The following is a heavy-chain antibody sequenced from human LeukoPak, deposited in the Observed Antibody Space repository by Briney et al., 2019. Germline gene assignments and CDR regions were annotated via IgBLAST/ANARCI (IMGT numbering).Heavy chain of an antibody. CDR1: GYTFTSYG. J-gene: IGHJ4*02. Sequence: ASVKVSCKASGYTFTSYGISWVRQATGQGLEWMGWMNPNSGNTGYAQKFQGRVTMTRNTSISTAYMELSSLRSEDTAVYYCARGSLGSSWYILDYWGQGTLVTVSS. V-gene: IGHV1-8*02. CDR2: MNPNSGNT. D-gene: IGHD6-13*01. CDR3: ARGSLGSSWYILDY.